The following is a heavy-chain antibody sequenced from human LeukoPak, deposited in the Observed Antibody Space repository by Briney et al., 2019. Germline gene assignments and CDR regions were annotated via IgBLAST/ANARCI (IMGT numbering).Heavy chain of an antibody. V-gene: IGHV1-18*01. CDR1: GFTFTSYG. CDR2: ISAYNGNT. J-gene: IGHJ4*02. D-gene: IGHD5-12*01. Sequence: PGGSLRLSCAASGFTFTSYGISWVRQAPGQGLEWMGWISAYNGNTNYAQKLQGRVTMTTDTSTSTAYMELRSLRSDDTAVYYCARGGGYDLLVYYFDYWGQGTLVTVSS. CDR3: ARGGGYDLLVYYFDY.